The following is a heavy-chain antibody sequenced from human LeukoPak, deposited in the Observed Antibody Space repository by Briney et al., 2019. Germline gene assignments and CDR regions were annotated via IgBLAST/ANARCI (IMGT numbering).Heavy chain of an antibody. CDR2: MGTSSTTI. CDR3: ARVIHYYMNV. V-gene: IGHV3-48*01. J-gene: IGHJ6*03. Sequence: PGGSLRLSCAASGFTFSSDSMNWVRQAPRKGLEWVSYMGTSSTTIYYADSVKGRFTISRDNAKNSLYLQMNSLRAEDTAVYYCARVIHYYMNVWGKGTTVTVSS. D-gene: IGHD3-16*01. CDR1: GFTFSSDS.